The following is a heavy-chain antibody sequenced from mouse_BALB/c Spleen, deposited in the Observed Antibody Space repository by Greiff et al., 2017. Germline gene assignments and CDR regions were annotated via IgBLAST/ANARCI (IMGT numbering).Heavy chain of an antibody. V-gene: IGHV1-19*01. J-gene: IGHJ3*01. CDR1: GYTFTDYY. CDR3: ARGLGRFAY. CDR2: VNPYNGGT. Sequence: VQLKQSGPELVKPGASVKMSCKASGYTFTDYYMDWVKQSHGESFEWIGRVNPYNGGTSYNQKFKGKATLTVDKSSSTAYMELNSLTSEDSAVYYCARGLGRFAYWGQGTLVTVSA. D-gene: IGHD3-3*01.